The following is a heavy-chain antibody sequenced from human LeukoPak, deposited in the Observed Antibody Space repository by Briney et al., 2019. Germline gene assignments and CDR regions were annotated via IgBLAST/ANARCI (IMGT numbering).Heavy chain of an antibody. CDR3: AKDLDSSGWYYY. Sequence: QTGGSLRLSCAASGFTFSSYAMSLVRQAPGKGLEWVSAISGSVGSTYYADSVKGRFTISRDNSKNTLYLQMNSLRAEDTAVYYCAKDLDSSGWYYYWGQGTLVTVSS. CDR1: GFTFSSYA. V-gene: IGHV3-23*01. CDR2: ISGSVGST. D-gene: IGHD6-19*01. J-gene: IGHJ4*02.